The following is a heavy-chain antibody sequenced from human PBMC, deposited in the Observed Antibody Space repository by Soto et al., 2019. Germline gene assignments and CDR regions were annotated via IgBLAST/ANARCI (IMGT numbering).Heavy chain of an antibody. CDR3: ASRADSKVPAAMWFGP. CDR1: GGTFSSYA. J-gene: IGHJ5*02. V-gene: IGHV1-69*01. CDR2: IIPIFGTA. D-gene: IGHD2-2*01. Sequence: QVQLVQSGAEVKKPGSSVKVSCKASGGTFSSYAISWVRQAPGQGLEWMGGIIPIFGTANYAQKFQGRVTITADEATSTAYMELSSLRSEDTAVYYCASRADSKVPAAMWFGPWGQGTLVTVSA.